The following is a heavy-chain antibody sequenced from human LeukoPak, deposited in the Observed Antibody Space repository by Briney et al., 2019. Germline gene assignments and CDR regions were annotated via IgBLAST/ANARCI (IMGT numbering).Heavy chain of an antibody. J-gene: IGHJ4*02. CDR2: VSGSGGYT. D-gene: IGHD3-22*01. Sequence: GGSQRLSCAATGFTFSNYAMNWVRQAPGKGLEWVSAVSGSGGYTYYVDSVRGRFTISRENSNDTLYLQMNSLRAEDTAVYYCVKGRDYNDASAYYIGDYWGQGTLVTVSS. CDR1: GFTFSNYA. V-gene: IGHV3-23*01. CDR3: VKGRDYNDASAYYIGDY.